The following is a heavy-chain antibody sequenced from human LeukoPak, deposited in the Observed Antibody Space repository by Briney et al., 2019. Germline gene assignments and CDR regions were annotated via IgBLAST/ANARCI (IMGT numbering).Heavy chain of an antibody. CDR2: IYYSGST. Sequence: SETLSLTCTVSGGSISSSSYYWGWIRQPPGKGLEWIGSIYYSGSTYYNPSLKSRVTISVDTSKNQFSLKLSSVTAADTAVYYCARGDSSSPRAGRYNWFDPWGQGTLVTVSS. V-gene: IGHV4-39*01. CDR3: ARGDSSSPRAGRYNWFDP. CDR1: GGSISSSSYY. D-gene: IGHD6-13*01. J-gene: IGHJ5*02.